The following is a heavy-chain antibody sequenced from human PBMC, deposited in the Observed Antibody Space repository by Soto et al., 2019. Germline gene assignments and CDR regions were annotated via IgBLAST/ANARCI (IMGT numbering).Heavy chain of an antibody. J-gene: IGHJ4*02. Sequence: SSETLSLTCTVAGGSISSGSYYWGWIRQPPGKGLQWIGTIYYRGTTYYNPSLKSRVTISVDTSKNQFSLKLSSVTAADTALYYCARSVGSSPDPGFDYWGQGTLVTGPS. CDR3: ARSVGSSPDPGFDY. CDR2: IYYRGTT. CDR1: GGSISSGSYY. V-gene: IGHV4-39*01. D-gene: IGHD6-6*01.